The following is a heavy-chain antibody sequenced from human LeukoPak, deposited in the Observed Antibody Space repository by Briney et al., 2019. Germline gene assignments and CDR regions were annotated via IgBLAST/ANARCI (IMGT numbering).Heavy chain of an antibody. CDR2: IWHDGTKR. V-gene: IGHV3-33*01. D-gene: IGHD3-22*01. CDR1: RFTFSDFG. Sequence: GRSLRLSCAGSRFTFSDFGMHWVRQAPGKGLEWVAVIWHDGTKRHYAESVKGRFAISRDDSRNTLHLQMNSLRADDTAVYYCAINYYDSSAYALHYWGQGTLVTVSS. CDR3: AINYYDSSAYALHY. J-gene: IGHJ4*02.